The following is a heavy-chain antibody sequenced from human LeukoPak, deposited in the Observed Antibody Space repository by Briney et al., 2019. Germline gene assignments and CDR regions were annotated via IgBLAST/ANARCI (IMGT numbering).Heavy chain of an antibody. CDR2: ISSSSSYM. Sequence: GGSLRLSCAASGFTFSSYSMNWVRQAPGKGLEWVSSISSSSSYMYYADSVKGRFTISRDNAKNSLYLQMNSLRAEDTAVYYCARDRGYYYDSRDYFDYWGQGTLVTVSS. CDR3: ARDRGYYYDSRDYFDY. CDR1: GFTFSSYS. D-gene: IGHD3-22*01. J-gene: IGHJ4*02. V-gene: IGHV3-21*01.